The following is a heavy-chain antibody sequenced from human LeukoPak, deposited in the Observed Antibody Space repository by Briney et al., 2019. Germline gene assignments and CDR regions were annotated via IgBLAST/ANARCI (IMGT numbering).Heavy chain of an antibody. CDR1: GFTFSSYW. D-gene: IGHD3-9*01. J-gene: IGHJ4*02. V-gene: IGHV3-7*01. CDR2: IKQDGSEK. CDR3: ARGRLYVYYDILTGEYYFDY. Sequence: GGSLRLSCAASGFTFSSYWMSWVRQAPGKGLEWVANIKQDGSEKYYVDSVKGRFTISRDNAKNSLYLQMNSLRAEDTAAYYCARGRLYVYYDILTGEYYFDYWGQGTLVTVSS.